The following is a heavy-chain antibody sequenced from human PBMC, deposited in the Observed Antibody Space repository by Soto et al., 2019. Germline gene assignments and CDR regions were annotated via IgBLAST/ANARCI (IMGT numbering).Heavy chain of an antibody. Sequence: PGGSLRLSCVASGFNLSHPWMTWVRQAAGKGLEWVGRIKSKTDGGTADYAAPVKGRATISRDDSKNTVYLQMNSLKTEDTAVYYCTTGIYYDILTGYHNVAYWGQGALFTVSS. CDR1: GFNLSHPW. J-gene: IGHJ4*02. CDR2: IKSKTDGGTA. CDR3: TTGIYYDILTGYHNVAY. D-gene: IGHD3-9*01. V-gene: IGHV3-15*01.